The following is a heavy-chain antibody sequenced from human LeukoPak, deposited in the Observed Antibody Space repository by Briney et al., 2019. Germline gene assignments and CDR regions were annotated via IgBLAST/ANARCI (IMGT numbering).Heavy chain of an antibody. CDR2: IRSMAYGGTA. J-gene: IGHJ4*02. CDR1: GFTFGDYG. Sequence: GGSLRLSCVGSGFTFGDYGMSWVRQAPGKGLEWVAFIRSMAYGGTAEYAASVKGRFTVSRDDSKSAAFLHMGSLKTDDTAVYYCSRATGPAAAHDYWGRGTLVAVSS. D-gene: IGHD6-25*01. V-gene: IGHV3-49*04. CDR3: SRATGPAAAHDY.